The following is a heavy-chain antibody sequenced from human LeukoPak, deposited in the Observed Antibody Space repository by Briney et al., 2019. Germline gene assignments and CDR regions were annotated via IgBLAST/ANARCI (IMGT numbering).Heavy chain of an antibody. J-gene: IGHJ5*02. CDR3: ARGASGSYFWFDP. D-gene: IGHD1-26*01. Sequence: SETLSLTRTVSGGSISSYYWSWIRQPPGKGLEWIGYIYYSGSTNYNPSLKSRVTISVDTSKNQFSLKLSSVTAADTVVYYCARGASGSYFWFDPWGQGTLVTVSS. V-gene: IGHV4-59*01. CDR2: IYYSGST. CDR1: GGSISSYY.